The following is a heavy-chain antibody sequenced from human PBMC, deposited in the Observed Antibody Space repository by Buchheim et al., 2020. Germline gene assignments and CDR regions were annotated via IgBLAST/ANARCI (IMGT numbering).Heavy chain of an antibody. D-gene: IGHD3-3*01. CDR1: GYTFTSYY. J-gene: IGHJ4*02. CDR2: INPSGGST. V-gene: IGHV1-46*01. Sequence: QVQLVQSGAEVKKPGASVKVSCKASGYTFTSYYMHWVRQAPGQGLEWMGIINPSGGSTSYAQKFQGRVTMTRDTSTTTDYMELSRLRSDDTAVYYCARDWSGDPYFDYWGQGTL. CDR3: ARDWSGDPYFDY.